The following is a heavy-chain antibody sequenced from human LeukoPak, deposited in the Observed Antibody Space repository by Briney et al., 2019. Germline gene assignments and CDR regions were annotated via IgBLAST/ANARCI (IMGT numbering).Heavy chain of an antibody. CDR2: IYYSGST. Sequence: SETLSLTCTVSGGSISSYYWSWIRQPPGKGLEWIGYIYYSGSTNYNPSLKSRVIISVDTSKNQFSLKLSSVTAADTAVYYCARFYSSSSHYFDYWGQGTLVTVSS. V-gene: IGHV4-59*01. D-gene: IGHD6-13*01. J-gene: IGHJ4*02. CDR3: ARFYSSSSHYFDY. CDR1: GGSISSYY.